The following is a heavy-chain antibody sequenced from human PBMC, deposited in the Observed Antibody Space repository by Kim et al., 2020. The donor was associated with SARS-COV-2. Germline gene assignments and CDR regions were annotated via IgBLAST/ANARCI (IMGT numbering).Heavy chain of an antibody. V-gene: IGHV4-34*01. CDR1: GGSFSGYY. D-gene: IGHD6-13*01. CDR3: ARGSIGRWSSWYFDY. Sequence: SETLSLTCAVYGGSFSGYYWSWIRQPPGKGLEWIGEINHSGSTNYNPSLKSRVTISVDTSKNQLSLKLSSVTAADTAVYYCARGSIGRWSSWYFDYWGQGTLVTVSS. CDR2: INHSGST. J-gene: IGHJ4*02.